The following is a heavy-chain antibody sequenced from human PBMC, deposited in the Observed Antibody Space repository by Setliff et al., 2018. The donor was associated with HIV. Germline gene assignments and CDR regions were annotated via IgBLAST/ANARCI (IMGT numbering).Heavy chain of an antibody. CDR2: FYTSGST. D-gene: IGHD3-10*01. CDR1: GGTIRNEDYF. CDR3: ASTRIRLIRGAVISNLRTPYFDY. V-gene: IGHV4-61*02. Sequence: PSETLSLTCTVSGGTIRNEDYFWSWIRQPAGKGLEWIGRFYTSGSTNYNPPFKSRVTISEGTSNNQITLRLSSVTAADTAVYYCASTRIRLIRGAVISNLRTPYFDYWGPGSLVTVSS. J-gene: IGHJ4*02.